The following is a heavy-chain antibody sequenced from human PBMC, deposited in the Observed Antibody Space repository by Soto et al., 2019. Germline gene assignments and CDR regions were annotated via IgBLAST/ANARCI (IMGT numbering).Heavy chain of an antibody. J-gene: IGHJ5*02. CDR3: AKTPPPICSGGRCGWFDP. D-gene: IGHD2-15*01. Sequence: EVQLLESGGGLVQPGGSLRLSCAASGFTFSSYAMSWVRQAPGKGLEWVSAISGSGGSTYYADSVKGRFTISRENSKNTLYLQMNSLRAEDTAVYYCAKTPPPICSGGRCGWFDPWGQGTLVTVSS. CDR1: GFTFSSYA. CDR2: ISGSGGST. V-gene: IGHV3-23*01.